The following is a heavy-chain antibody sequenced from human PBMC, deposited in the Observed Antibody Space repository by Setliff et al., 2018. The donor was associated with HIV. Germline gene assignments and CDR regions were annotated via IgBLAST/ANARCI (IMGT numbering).Heavy chain of an antibody. J-gene: IGHJ4*02. D-gene: IGHD3-3*02. CDR3: AAPSSVYIFGVLTPVSFDY. Sequence: ASVKVSCKVSGDTLTKLSIYWVRQAPGKGLEWMGGFDHEEGNIIYAQKFQGRVSMTEDTSTDTAYMDLSSLSSDDTAVYYCAAPSSVYIFGVLTPVSFDYWGQGTLVTVSS. CDR2: FDHEEGNI. V-gene: IGHV1-24*01. CDR1: GDTLTKLS.